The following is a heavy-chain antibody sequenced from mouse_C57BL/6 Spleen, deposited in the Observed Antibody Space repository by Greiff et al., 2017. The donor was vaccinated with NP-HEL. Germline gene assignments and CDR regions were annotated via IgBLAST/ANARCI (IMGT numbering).Heavy chain of an antibody. CDR1: GYAVSCSW. D-gene: IGHD2-2*01. CDR2: VYPGDGDP. Sequence: VQGVESGPELVKPGASVKISCKASGYAVSCSWMNWVKQRPGKGLEWIGRVYPGDGDPNYNGKFKGKATLTADKSSSTAYMQLSSLTSENSAVYFCARDGYDEYAMDYWGQGTSVTVSS. V-gene: IGHV1-82*01. CDR3: ARDGYDEYAMDY. J-gene: IGHJ4*01.